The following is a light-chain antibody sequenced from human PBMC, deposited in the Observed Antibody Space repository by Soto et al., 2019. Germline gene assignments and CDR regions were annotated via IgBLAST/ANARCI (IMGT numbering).Light chain of an antibody. CDR3: CSYAGSYTINV. CDR1: SSDVAYYNY. J-gene: IGLJ1*01. V-gene: IGLV2-11*01. CDR2: DVT. Sequence: QSALTQPRSVSGSPGQSVTISCTGTSSDVAYYNYVSWYQQHPGTAPKLMIYDVTTRPSGVPDRFSGSKSGNTASLTISGLQAEDEAEYYCCSYAGSYTINVFGTGTKLTVL.